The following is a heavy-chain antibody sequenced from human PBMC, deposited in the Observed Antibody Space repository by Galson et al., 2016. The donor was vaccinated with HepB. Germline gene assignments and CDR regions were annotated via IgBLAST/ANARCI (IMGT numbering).Heavy chain of an antibody. V-gene: IGHV3-23*01. CDR2: SSGTGATT. CDR3: TRDGYNHIAFDI. Sequence: SLRLSCAASGFTLSTYAMSWVRQAPGKGLEWVSSSSGTGATTYYADSEKGRFTISRDNLRNTLYPQLDSLRAEDTALYYCTRDGYNHIAFDIWGRGTMVTVSS. D-gene: IGHD5-24*01. CDR1: GFTLSTYA. J-gene: IGHJ3*02.